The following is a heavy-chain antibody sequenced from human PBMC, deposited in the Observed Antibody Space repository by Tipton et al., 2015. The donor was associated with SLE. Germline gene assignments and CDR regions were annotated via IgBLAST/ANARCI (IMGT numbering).Heavy chain of an antibody. CDR2: INHSGST. Sequence: TLSLTCAVYGGSFSGYYWSWIRQPPGKGLEWIGEINHSGSTNYSPSLKSRVTISVDTSKNQFSLKMSSVTAVDTAVYYCARDTLGGLDYWGQGTLVTVSS. J-gene: IGHJ4*02. CDR3: ARDTLGGLDY. D-gene: IGHD7-27*01. CDR1: GGSFSGYY. V-gene: IGHV4-34*01.